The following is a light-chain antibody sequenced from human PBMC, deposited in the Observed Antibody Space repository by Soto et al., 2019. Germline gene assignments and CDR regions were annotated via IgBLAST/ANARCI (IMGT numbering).Light chain of an antibody. V-gene: IGKV1-33*01. J-gene: IGKJ4*01. CDR2: DAS. CDR3: QQYDNLPLT. CDR1: QDISNY. Sequence: LQITQSPPSLSSSVGDRVTITCQASQDISNYLNWYQQKPGKAPKLLIYDASNLETGVPSRFSGSGSGTDFTFTISSLQPEDIATYYCQQYDNLPLTFGGGTKVDIK.